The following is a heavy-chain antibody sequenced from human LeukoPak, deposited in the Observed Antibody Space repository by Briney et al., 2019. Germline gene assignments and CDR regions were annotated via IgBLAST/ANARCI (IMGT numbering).Heavy chain of an antibody. J-gene: IGHJ4*02. D-gene: IGHD6-13*01. V-gene: IGHV1-24*01. CDR1: GYTLTELS. CDR3: AKARGRIAAAAPFDY. Sequence: VSVKVSCKVSGYTLTELSMHWVRQAPGKGLEWMGGFDPEDGETIYAQKFQGRVTMTEDTSTDTAYMELSSLRAEDTAVYYCAKARGRIAAAAPFDYWGQGTLVTVSS. CDR2: FDPEDGET.